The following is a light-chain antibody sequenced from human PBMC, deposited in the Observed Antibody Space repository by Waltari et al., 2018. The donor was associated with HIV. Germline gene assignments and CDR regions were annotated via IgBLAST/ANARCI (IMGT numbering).Light chain of an antibody. Sequence: DIQMTQSPSTLSAFVGDRVTITCRASQSSSSWLAWYQQKPGRAPKLLIQKASSVQNGVPSRFSGSGSGTDFTLTISSLQPDDFATYYCQQYNSYWPTFGQGTKLEIK. V-gene: IGKV1-5*03. J-gene: IGKJ2*01. CDR1: QSSSSW. CDR3: QQYNSYWPT. CDR2: KAS.